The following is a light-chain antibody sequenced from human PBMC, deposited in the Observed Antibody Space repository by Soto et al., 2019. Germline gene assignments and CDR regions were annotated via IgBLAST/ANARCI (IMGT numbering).Light chain of an antibody. CDR1: QSVNNK. Sequence: IMMSQSPATLSVSPGERVTLSCRASQSVNNKVAWYQQKPGQAPRLLIFGASTRATGIPARFSGSGSVTEFTLTISSLQSEDFAVYYCQQYNTCPPITFGHGTLLDIK. V-gene: IGKV3-15*01. CDR3: QQYNTCPPIT. J-gene: IGKJ5*01. CDR2: GAS.